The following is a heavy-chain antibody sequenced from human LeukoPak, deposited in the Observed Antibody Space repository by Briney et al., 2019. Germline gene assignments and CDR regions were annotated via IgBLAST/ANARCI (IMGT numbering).Heavy chain of an antibody. D-gene: IGHD4/OR15-4a*01. Sequence: SDTLSLTCAVSGGSISSYYWSWIRQPTGKGLEWIGYIYYSGSTNYNPSLKSRVTISVDTSKNQFSLKLSSVTAADTAVYYCARSMVDGIYYGMDVWGQGTTVTVSS. J-gene: IGHJ6*02. V-gene: IGHV4-59*08. CDR2: IYYSGST. CDR3: ARSMVDGIYYGMDV. CDR1: GGSISSYY.